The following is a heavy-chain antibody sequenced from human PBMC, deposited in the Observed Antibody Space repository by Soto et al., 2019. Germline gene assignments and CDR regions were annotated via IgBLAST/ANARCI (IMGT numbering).Heavy chain of an antibody. Sequence: GGSLRLSCAVSGLTFGNYGMSWVRQAPGKGLEWVAVIRHGEGTTDYADSVKGRFTISRDISKNTLYLQMNSLRAEDTAVYYCAKGFDLRLLLFTYYGMDVWGQGTTVTVSS. CDR1: GLTFGNYG. CDR3: AKGFDLRLLLFTYYGMDV. J-gene: IGHJ6*02. CDR2: IRHGEGTT. D-gene: IGHD2-21*01. V-gene: IGHV3-23*01.